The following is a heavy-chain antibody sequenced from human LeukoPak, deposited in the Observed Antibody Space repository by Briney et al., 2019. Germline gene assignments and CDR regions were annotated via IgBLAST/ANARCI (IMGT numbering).Heavy chain of an antibody. CDR2: MNPNSGNT. J-gene: IGHJ5*02. CDR3: ARSVSPADIYNWFDP. CDR1: GYTFTSYD. V-gene: IGHV1-8*01. D-gene: IGHD2-2*02. Sequence: GASVKVSCKAYGYTFTSYDINWVRQATGQGLEWMGWMNPNSGNTGFAQKFQGRVTMTRTTSISTAYMVLSSLRSEDTAVYYCARSVSPADIYNWFDPWGQGTLVTVSS.